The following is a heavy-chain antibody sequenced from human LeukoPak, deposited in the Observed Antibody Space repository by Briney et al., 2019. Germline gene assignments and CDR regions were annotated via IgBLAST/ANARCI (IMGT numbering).Heavy chain of an antibody. J-gene: IGHJ4*02. CDR2: ISDRTST. CDR1: GGSISTSSYY. D-gene: IGHD1-26*01. CDR3: AIQSGSYYLGIFDY. Sequence: SDTLSLTCTVSGGSISTSSYYWGWIRQPPGKGLEWIVTISDRTSTYYYTFLKRRVTIRPNTTKHQFSLRLSAVTPADMAIYYCAIQSGSYYLGIFDYWGQGTLVTVP. V-gene: IGHV4-39*01.